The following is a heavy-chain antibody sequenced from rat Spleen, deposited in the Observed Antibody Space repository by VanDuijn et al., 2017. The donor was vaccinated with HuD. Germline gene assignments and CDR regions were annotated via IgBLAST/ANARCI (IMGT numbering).Heavy chain of an antibody. Sequence: EVQLVESGGGLVQPGRSLKLSCVASGFTFSNYWMTWIRQAPGKGLEWIASITKTGDSTYYPDSVQGRFTISRDNAKSTLYLQMNSLRSEDTAIYYCTRRGYLSDWYFDLWGQGTLVTVSS. D-gene: IGHD4-4*01. CDR3: TRRGYLSDWYFDL. CDR1: GFTFSNYW. J-gene: IGHJ3*01. CDR2: ITKTGDST. V-gene: IGHV5-31*01.